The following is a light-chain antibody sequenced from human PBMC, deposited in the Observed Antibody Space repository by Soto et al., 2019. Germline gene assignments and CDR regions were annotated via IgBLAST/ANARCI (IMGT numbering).Light chain of an antibody. CDR2: DVS. Sequence: QSALTQPPSASGSPGQSVTISCTGTSSDIGAYNYVSWYQQQPGKAPRLMIYDVSKRPPGVPDRFSGSKSGYTASLTVSGLQPEDEADYYCTSFAGSNDLGVFGGGTKLTVL. CDR3: TSFAGSNDLGV. CDR1: SSDIGAYNY. J-gene: IGLJ2*01. V-gene: IGLV2-8*01.